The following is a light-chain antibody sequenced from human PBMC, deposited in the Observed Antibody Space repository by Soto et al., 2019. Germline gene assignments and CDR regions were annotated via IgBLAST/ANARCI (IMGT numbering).Light chain of an antibody. J-gene: IGLJ1*01. CDR1: SSDVGGYNY. CDR3: SSYAGSSHYV. Sequence: QSALTQPPSASGSPGQSVTISCTGTSSDVGGYNYVSWYQQHPGKAPKLMIYEVSKRPSGVPDRFSGSKSGNTASLTVSGLQAEDEADYYCSSYAGSSHYVFGTGTKDTVL. V-gene: IGLV2-8*01. CDR2: EVS.